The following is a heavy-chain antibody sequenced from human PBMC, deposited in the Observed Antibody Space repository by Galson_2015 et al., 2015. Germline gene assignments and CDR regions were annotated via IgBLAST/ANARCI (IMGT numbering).Heavy chain of an antibody. CDR2: IYPGDADT. V-gene: IGHV5-51*01. CDR1: GYTFTSYW. CDR3: ARHRGGYGWTFDY. D-gene: IGHD3-10*01. J-gene: IGHJ4*02. Sequence: QSGAEVKKPGESLKISCKSSGYTFTSYWIAWVRQMPGKGLERMGVIYPGDADTRYSPSVQGQVTISADKSISTAFLQWSSLKASDNAMYYCARHRGGYGWTFDYWGQGTLVTVSS.